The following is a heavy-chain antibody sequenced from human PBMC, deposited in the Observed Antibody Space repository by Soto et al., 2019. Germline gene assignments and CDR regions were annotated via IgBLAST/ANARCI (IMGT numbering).Heavy chain of an antibody. CDR1: GGSISSGGYS. Sequence: SETLSLTCAVSGGSISSGGYSWSWIRQPPGKGLEWIGYIYHSGSTYYNPSLKSRVTISVDRSKNQFSLKLSSVTAADTAVYYCARGLISGSHYSGGWYYLDSWGQGTQVTVSS. CDR3: ARGLISGSHYSGGWYYLDS. CDR2: IYHSGST. V-gene: IGHV4-30-2*01. J-gene: IGHJ4*02. D-gene: IGHD1-26*01.